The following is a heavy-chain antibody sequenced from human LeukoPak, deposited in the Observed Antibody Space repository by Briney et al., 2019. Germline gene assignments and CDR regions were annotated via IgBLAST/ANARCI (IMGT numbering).Heavy chain of an antibody. V-gene: IGHV3-48*03. CDR2: ISSSGSTI. CDR3: ARTKWQLPWA. D-gene: IGHD1-26*01. Sequence: GSLRLSCAASGFTFSTSDMNWIRQAPGKGLEWVSHISSSGSTITYADSVKGQFTVSRVNTKNSLYLQMNSLRADDTAIYYCARTKWQLPWAWGQGTLVTVSS. J-gene: IGHJ1*01. CDR1: GFTFSTSD.